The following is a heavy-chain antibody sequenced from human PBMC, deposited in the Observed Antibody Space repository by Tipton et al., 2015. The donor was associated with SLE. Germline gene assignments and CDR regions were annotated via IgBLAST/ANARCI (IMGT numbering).Heavy chain of an antibody. CDR2: MSAYTGDA. J-gene: IGHJ4*02. CDR1: GYTYRTYA. D-gene: IGHD3-16*01. V-gene: IGHV1-18*01. CDR3: ARDKGGALIDF. Sequence: QSGPAVKRPGASVKVSCKASGYTYRTYAINWVRQAPGQGLEWMGWMSAYTGDANYAPKFKGRVTMTTDPSTDTASMELRSLTSDDTAVYFCARDKGGALIDFWGQGSPVTVSS.